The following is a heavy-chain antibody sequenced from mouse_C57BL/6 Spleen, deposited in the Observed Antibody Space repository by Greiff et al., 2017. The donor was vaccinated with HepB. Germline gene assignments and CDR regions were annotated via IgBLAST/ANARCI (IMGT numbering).Heavy chain of an antibody. CDR3: ARKEITTVAMDY. D-gene: IGHD1-1*01. CDR1: GYTFASYW. J-gene: IGHJ4*01. Sequence: QVQLQQPGAELVMPGASVKLSCKASGYTFASYWMHWVKQRPGQGLEWIGELDPSDSYSNYNQKFKGMSTLTVDKSSSTAYMQLSSLTSEDSAVYYCARKEITTVAMDYWGQGTSVTVSS. CDR2: LDPSDSYS. V-gene: IGHV1-69*01.